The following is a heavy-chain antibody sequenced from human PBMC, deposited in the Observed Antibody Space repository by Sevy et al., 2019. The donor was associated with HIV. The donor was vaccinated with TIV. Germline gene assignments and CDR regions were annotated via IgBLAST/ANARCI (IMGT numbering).Heavy chain of an antibody. J-gene: IGHJ5*02. CDR1: GFTFSTYT. CDR2: ISRDRRTI. D-gene: IGHD3-22*01. CDR3: AREAYYYDSRAENWFDP. V-gene: IGHV3-48*02. Sequence: GGSLRLSCVGSGFTFSTYTMHWVRQAPGKGLEWLSSISRDRRTIYYADSMKGRFTISRDNAKNSLYLQMNSLRDDDTAVYYCAREAYYYDSRAENWFDPWGQGTLVTVSS.